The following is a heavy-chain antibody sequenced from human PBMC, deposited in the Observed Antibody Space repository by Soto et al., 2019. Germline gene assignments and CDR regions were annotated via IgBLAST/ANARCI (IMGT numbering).Heavy chain of an antibody. CDR2: ISYDGSNK. CDR3: ESSLDILTGYYLNWFDP. J-gene: IGHJ5*02. V-gene: IGHV3-30*03. CDR1: GFTFSSYG. Sequence: GGSLRLSCAASGFTFSSYGMHWVRQAPGKGLEWVAVISYDGSNKYYADYVKGRFTISRDNSKNTLYLQMNRLRAEDTTVYYRESSLDILTGYYLNWFDPGGQGTLVTVSS. D-gene: IGHD3-9*01.